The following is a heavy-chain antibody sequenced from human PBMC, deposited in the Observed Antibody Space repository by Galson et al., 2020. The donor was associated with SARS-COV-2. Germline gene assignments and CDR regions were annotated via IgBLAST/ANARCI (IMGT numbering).Heavy chain of an antibody. CDR3: ASAPTRQLELIRFDYYYYGMDV. CDR1: GYTFTSYG. CDR2: ISAYNGNT. Sequence: ASVKVSCKASGYTFTSYGISWVRQAPGQGLEWMGWISAYNGNTNYAQKLQGRVTMTTDTSTSTAYMELRSLRSDDTAVYYCASAPTRQLELIRFDYYYYGMDVWGQGTTVTVSS. J-gene: IGHJ6*02. V-gene: IGHV1-18*04. D-gene: IGHD1-7*01.